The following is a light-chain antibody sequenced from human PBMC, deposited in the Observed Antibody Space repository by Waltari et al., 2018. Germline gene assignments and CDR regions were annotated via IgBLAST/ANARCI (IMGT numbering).Light chain of an antibody. CDR3: QHYLRLPVT. CDR2: AAS. V-gene: IGKV3-20*01. J-gene: IGKJ1*01. Sequence: SCRASQGFSRTLVWYQKKPGQAPRLLIYAASTRATGIPDRFSGSGSGTDFSLTISRLEPEDFAVYYCQHYLRLPVTFDQGTKVEIK. CDR1: QGFSRT.